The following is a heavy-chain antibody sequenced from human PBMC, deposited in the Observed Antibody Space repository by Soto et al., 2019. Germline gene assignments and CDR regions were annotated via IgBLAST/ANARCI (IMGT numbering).Heavy chain of an antibody. J-gene: IGHJ6*02. Sequence: GGSLRLSCAASGFTFSSYGMHWVRQAPGKGLEWVAVISYDGSNKYYADSVKGRFTISRDNSKNTLYLQMNSLRAEDTAVYYCAKEIGAFFRYSSSWYRDMDYYGMDVWGQGTTVTVSS. CDR2: ISYDGSNK. CDR3: AKEIGAFFRYSSSWYRDMDYYGMDV. V-gene: IGHV3-30*18. CDR1: GFTFSSYG. D-gene: IGHD6-13*01.